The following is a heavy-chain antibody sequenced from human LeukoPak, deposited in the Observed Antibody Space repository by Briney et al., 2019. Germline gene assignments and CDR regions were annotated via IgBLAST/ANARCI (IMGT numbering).Heavy chain of an antibody. Sequence: GGSLRLSCAASGFTFSSYAMSWVRQAPGKGLEWVSAISGSGGSTYYADSVKGRFTISRDNSKNTLYLQMNSLRAEDTAVYYCAKAPLYGSGILRWFDPWGQGTLVTVSS. CDR1: GFTFSSYA. CDR3: AKAPLYGSGILRWFDP. D-gene: IGHD3-10*01. V-gene: IGHV3-23*01. CDR2: ISGSGGST. J-gene: IGHJ5*02.